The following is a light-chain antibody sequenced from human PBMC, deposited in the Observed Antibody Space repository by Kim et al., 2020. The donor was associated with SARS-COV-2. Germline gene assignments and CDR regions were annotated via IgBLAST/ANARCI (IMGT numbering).Light chain of an antibody. CDR1: QSVSSSY. Sequence: EIVLTQSPGTLSLSPGERATLSCRASQSVSSSYLAWYQHKPGQSPRLLIYGASSRATVIPDRFSGSGSGTDFTLTISRLDPEDFAVYYCHLRVTSMYTFGQGTRLEI. CDR3: HLRVTSMYT. J-gene: IGKJ2*01. V-gene: IGKV3-20*01. CDR2: GAS.